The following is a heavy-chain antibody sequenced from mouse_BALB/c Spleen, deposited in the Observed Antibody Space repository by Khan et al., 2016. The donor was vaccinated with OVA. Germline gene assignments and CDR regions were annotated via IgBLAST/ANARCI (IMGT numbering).Heavy chain of an antibody. CDR3: ARSSFYWHSDV. V-gene: IGHV9-1*02. CDR2: INTYTGEP. CDR1: GYTFTNYG. D-gene: IGHD1-3*01. Sequence: QIQLVQSGPELTKPGDTVKISCKASGYTFTNYGMNWVKQGPGKGLKWMGWINTYTGEPTYAEDFKGRFALSVEASSSTAYLQINNLTTADMTTYFCARSSFYWHSDVWGAGTSVTVSS. J-gene: IGHJ1*01.